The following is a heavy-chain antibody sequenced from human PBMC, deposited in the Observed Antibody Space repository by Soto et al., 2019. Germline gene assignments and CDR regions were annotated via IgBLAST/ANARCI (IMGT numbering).Heavy chain of an antibody. J-gene: IGHJ4*02. D-gene: IGHD3-10*01. CDR3: ASSEFH. V-gene: IGHV4-39*01. CDR2: IYYSGST. CDR1: GGYISSSRYY. Sequence: SETQSLTCTVSGGYISSSRYYWGWIRQPPGKGLEWIGNIYYSGSTYYNPSLKSRVTISVDTSKNQFSLKLTSVTAADTAVYYCASSEFHWGQGTLVTVSS.